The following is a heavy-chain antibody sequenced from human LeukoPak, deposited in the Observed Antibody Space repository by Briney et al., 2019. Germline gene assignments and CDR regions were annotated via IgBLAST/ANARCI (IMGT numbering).Heavy chain of an antibody. Sequence: PGRSLRLSCAASGFTFSSYGMHWVRQAPGKGLEWVAVISYDGSNKYYADSVKGRFTISRDNSKNTLYLQMNSLRAEDTAVYYCAKGDYGDPNDYWGQGTLVTVSS. CDR3: AKGDYGDPNDY. D-gene: IGHD4-17*01. J-gene: IGHJ4*02. CDR1: GFTFSSYG. CDR2: ISYDGSNK. V-gene: IGHV3-30*18.